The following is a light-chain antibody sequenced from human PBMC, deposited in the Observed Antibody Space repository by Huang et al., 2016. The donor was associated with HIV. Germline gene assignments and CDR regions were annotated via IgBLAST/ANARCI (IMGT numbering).Light chain of an antibody. V-gene: IGKV3-11*01. CDR2: DAS. J-gene: IGKJ5*01. CDR3: QHRSNWPRVT. CDR1: QSVSSY. Sequence: EIVLTQSPATLSLSPGERASLSCWASQSVSSYLAWYQQKPGQAPRLLIYDASKRATDIPAKFSGSGSGTEFTLTISSLEPEDFAIYYCQHRSNWPRVTFGQGTRLEIK.